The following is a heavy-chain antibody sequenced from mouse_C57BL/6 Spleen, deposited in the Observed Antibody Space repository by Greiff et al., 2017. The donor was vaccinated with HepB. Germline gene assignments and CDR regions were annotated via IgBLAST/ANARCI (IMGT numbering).Heavy chain of an antibody. D-gene: IGHD2-3*01. Sequence: EVQLQQSGPELVKPGASVKISCKASGYSFTGYYMHWVKQSHGNILDWIGYIYPYNGVSIYNQKFKGKATLTVDKSSSPAYMESRSLTSEDSAVYYCERFSIDGAMDYWGQGTSVTVSS. CDR1: GYSFTGYY. CDR3: ERFSIDGAMDY. CDR2: IYPYNGVS. V-gene: IGHV1-31*01. J-gene: IGHJ4*01.